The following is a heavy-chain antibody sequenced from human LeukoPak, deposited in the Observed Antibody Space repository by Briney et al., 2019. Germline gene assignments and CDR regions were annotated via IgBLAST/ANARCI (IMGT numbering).Heavy chain of an antibody. Sequence: GGSLRLSCAASGFTFSSYAMSWVRQAPGKGLVWVSRINSDGSTTTYADSVKGRFTISRDNAKNTLYLQMNSLRAEDTAVYFCTRGGVDYWGQGTLVTVSS. CDR2: INSDGSTT. CDR3: TRGGVDY. CDR1: GFTFSSYA. J-gene: IGHJ4*02. V-gene: IGHV3-74*01.